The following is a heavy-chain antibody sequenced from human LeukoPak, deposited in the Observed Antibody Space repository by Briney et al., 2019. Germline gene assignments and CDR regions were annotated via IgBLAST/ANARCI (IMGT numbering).Heavy chain of an antibody. CDR1: GFTVSSNY. D-gene: IGHD3-10*01. Sequence: GGSLRLSCAASGFTVSSNYMSWVRQAPGKGLEWVSVIYSGGSTYYADSVKGRFTISRDNSKNTLYLQMTSLRAEDTAVYYCARASYYGSGRHPYYYMDVWGKGTTVTVSS. V-gene: IGHV3-66*01. J-gene: IGHJ6*03. CDR3: ARASYYGSGRHPYYYMDV. CDR2: IYSGGST.